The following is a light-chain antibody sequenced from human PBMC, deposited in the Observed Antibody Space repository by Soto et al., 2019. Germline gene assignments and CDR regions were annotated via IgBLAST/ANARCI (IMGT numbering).Light chain of an antibody. CDR1: SSDVGAYNY. CDR2: DVS. Sequence: QSVLTQPASVSGSPGQSITISCTGSSSDVGAYNYVSWYQQHPDKAPKLMIFDVSDRPSGVFSRFSASKSGNTASLTISGLQAEDEAEYYCGSFTTSSTVGFGTGTKVTVL. CDR3: GSFTTSSTVG. J-gene: IGLJ1*01. V-gene: IGLV2-14*03.